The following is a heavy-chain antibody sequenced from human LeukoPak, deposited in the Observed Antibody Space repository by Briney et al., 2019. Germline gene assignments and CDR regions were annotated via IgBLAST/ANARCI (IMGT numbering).Heavy chain of an antibody. Sequence: SETLSLTCTVSGGSISSTIYYWGWIRQPPGKGLEWIGSIYYSGSTYYNPSLKSRVTISIDTSKKQFSLNLSSVTAADTAVYYCAKSRSIAGPSYMDVWGKGTTVTVSS. V-gene: IGHV4-39*07. CDR1: GGSISSTIYY. D-gene: IGHD6-6*01. J-gene: IGHJ6*03. CDR2: IYYSGST. CDR3: AKSRSIAGPSYMDV.